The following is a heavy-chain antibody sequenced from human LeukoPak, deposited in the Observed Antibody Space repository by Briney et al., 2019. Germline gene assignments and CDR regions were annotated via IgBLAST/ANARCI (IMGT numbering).Heavy chain of an antibody. Sequence: PGGPLRLSCAASGFTFSSYSMNWVRQAPGKGLEWVSSISSSSSYIYYADSVKGRFTISRDNAKNSLYLQMNSLRAEDTAVYYCARDLYDILTGYYMDVWGKGTTVTVSS. CDR1: GFTFSSYS. CDR2: ISSSSSYI. V-gene: IGHV3-21*01. D-gene: IGHD3-9*01. CDR3: ARDLYDILTGYYMDV. J-gene: IGHJ6*03.